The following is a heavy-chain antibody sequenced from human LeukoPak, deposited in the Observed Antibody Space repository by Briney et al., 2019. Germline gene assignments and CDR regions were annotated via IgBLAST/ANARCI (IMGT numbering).Heavy chain of an antibody. CDR3: AREPYSGYDGGYYYYYYYMDV. V-gene: IGHV3-48*03. J-gene: IGHJ6*03. D-gene: IGHD5-12*01. CDR1: GFTFSSYE. CDR2: ISSSGSTI. Sequence: PGGSLRLSCAASGFTFSSYEMNWVRQAPGKGLEWVSYISSSGSTIYYADSVKGRFTISRDNAKNSLYLQMNSLRAEDTAVYYCAREPYSGYDGGYYYYYYYMDVWAKGPRSPSP.